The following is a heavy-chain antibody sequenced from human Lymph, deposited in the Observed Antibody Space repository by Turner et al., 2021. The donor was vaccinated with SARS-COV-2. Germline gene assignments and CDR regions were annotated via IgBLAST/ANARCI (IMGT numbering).Heavy chain of an antibody. CDR3: ARDSPYCSSTSCYDP. J-gene: IGHJ5*02. D-gene: IGHD2-2*01. CDR1: GGTFSSYA. Sequence: QVQLVQSGAEVKKPGSSVKVSCKASGGTFSSYAITWLRQAPGQGLEWMGGIIPILAIANYAQKFQCRVTITADKSTSTAYMELSSLRSEDTAVYYCARDSPYCSSTSCYDPWGQGTLVTVSS. CDR2: IIPILAIA. V-gene: IGHV1-69*10.